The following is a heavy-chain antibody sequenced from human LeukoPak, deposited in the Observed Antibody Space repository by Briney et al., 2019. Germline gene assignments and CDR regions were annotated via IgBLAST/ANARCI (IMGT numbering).Heavy chain of an antibody. J-gene: IGHJ4*02. Sequence: GGSLRLSCSASGFTFTNYVMYWVRQAPGKGLECVSGISSNGGNTYYADSVKGRFTISRDNSKNTLCLQMNSLRAEDTAVYYCVRGDYGDYTLFDYWGQGTLVTVSS. CDR1: GFTFTNYV. V-gene: IGHV3-64*04. CDR2: ISSNGGNT. CDR3: VRGDYGDYTLFDY. D-gene: IGHD4-17*01.